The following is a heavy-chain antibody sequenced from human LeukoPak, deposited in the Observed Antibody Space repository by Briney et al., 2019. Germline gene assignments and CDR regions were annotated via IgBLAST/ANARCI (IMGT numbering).Heavy chain of an antibody. D-gene: IGHD1-26*01. CDR1: GGTFSSYA. V-gene: IGHV1-69*05. J-gene: IGHJ4*02. CDR2: IIPIFGTA. CDR3: ARERAIVGALDY. Sequence: SVTVSCKASGGTFSSYAISWVRQAPGQGLEWMGGIIPIFGTANYAQKFQGRVTITTDESTSTAYMELSSLRSEDTAVYYCARERAIVGALDYWGQGTLVTVSS.